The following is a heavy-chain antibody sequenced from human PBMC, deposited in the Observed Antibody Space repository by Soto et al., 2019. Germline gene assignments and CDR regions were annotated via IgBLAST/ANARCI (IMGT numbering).Heavy chain of an antibody. Sequence: EVQLLESGGGLVQPGGSLRLSCAASGFTFSSYAMSWVRQAPGKGLEWVSAISGSGGSTYYADSVKGRFTISRDNSKNTLYLQMNSLRAEDTAVYYCAKLGGGAVELLWFGELFSDYWGQGTLVTVSS. J-gene: IGHJ4*02. V-gene: IGHV3-23*01. CDR2: ISGSGGST. D-gene: IGHD3-10*01. CDR1: GFTFSSYA. CDR3: AKLGGGAVELLWFGELFSDY.